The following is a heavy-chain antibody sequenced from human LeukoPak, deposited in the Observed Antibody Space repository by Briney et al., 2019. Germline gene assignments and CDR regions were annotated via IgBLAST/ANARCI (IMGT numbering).Heavy chain of an antibody. CDR1: GFTVSTSY. D-gene: IGHD5-18*01. CDR3: ARTYSYGPPRGFDY. CDR2: ISSSSSYI. J-gene: IGHJ4*02. Sequence: GGSLRLSCAASGFTVSTSYMSWVRQAPGKGLEWVSSISSSSSYIYYADSVKGRFTISRDNAKNSLYLQMNSLRAEDTAVYYCARTYSYGPPRGFDYWGQGTLVTVSS. V-gene: IGHV3-21*01.